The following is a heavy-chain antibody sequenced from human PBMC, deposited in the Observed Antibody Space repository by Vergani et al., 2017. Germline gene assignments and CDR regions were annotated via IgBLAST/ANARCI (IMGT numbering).Heavy chain of an antibody. CDR1: GFTFDDYA. D-gene: IGHD2-15*01. CDR2: ISWNSDII. Sequence: EVQLVESGGGLVQPGRSLRLSCAASGFTFDDYAMHWARQGPGKGLEWVSGISWNSDIIGYADSVEGRFTTSRDNAKNSLYLQMNSLRAEDTAVYYCARDGRYCSGGSCYPKYYYYGMDVWGQGTTVTVSS. V-gene: IGHV3-9*01. CDR3: ARDGRYCSGGSCYPKYYYYGMDV. J-gene: IGHJ6*02.